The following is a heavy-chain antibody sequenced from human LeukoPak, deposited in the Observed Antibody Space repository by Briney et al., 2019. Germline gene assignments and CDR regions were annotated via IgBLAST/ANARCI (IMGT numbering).Heavy chain of an antibody. Sequence: GESLKISCKGSGYTFTNYWIGWVRQMPGKGLEWMGIIYPGDSDTRYSPSFQGQVTISADKSISTAYLQWSSLKASDTAMYYCARQGQYSSAQIYGMDVWGQGTTVTVSS. V-gene: IGHV5-51*01. CDR2: IYPGDSDT. D-gene: IGHD6-19*01. CDR1: GYTFTNYW. CDR3: ARQGQYSSAQIYGMDV. J-gene: IGHJ6*02.